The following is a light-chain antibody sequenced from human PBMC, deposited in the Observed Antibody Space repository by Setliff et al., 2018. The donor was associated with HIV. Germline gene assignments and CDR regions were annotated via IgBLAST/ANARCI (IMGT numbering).Light chain of an antibody. J-gene: IGLJ1*01. CDR3: SSYAITNTLP. Sequence: QSALTQPASVSGSPGQSITISCTGTSRDVGGYSYVSWYQQHPGKAPKLIIYEVRNRPSGVSNRFSGSKFGNTASLTISGLQAEDEADYYCSSYAITNTLPFGTGTKVTVL. CDR2: EVR. CDR1: SRDVGGYSY. V-gene: IGLV2-14*01.